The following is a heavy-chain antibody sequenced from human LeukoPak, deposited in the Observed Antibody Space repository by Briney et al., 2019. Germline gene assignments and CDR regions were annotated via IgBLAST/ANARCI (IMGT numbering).Heavy chain of an antibody. J-gene: IGHJ6*03. Sequence: PSETLSLTCTVSGGSISSSSYYWGWIRQPPGKGLEWIGSIYYSGNTYYNPSLKSRVTISVDTSKNQFSLKLSSVTAADTAVYYCARLHYGSGSSNLFHYYYMDVWGKGTTVTVSS. CDR1: GGSISSSSYY. CDR2: IYYSGNT. D-gene: IGHD3-10*01. V-gene: IGHV4-39*01. CDR3: ARLHYGSGSSNLFHYYYMDV.